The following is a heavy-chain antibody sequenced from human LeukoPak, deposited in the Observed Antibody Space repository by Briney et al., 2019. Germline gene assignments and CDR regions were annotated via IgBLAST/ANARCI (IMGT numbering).Heavy chain of an antibody. D-gene: IGHD3-9*01. V-gene: IGHV3-23*01. CDR3: AKEDYDILTGYYWGGGVGMDV. Sequence: GGSLRLSCAASGFTFSSYAMSWVCQAPGKGLEWVSAISGSGGSTYYADSVKGRFTISRDNSKNTLYLQMNSLRAEDTAVYYRAKEDYDILTGYYWGGGVGMDVWGQGTTVTVSS. J-gene: IGHJ6*02. CDR1: GFTFSSYA. CDR2: ISGSGGST.